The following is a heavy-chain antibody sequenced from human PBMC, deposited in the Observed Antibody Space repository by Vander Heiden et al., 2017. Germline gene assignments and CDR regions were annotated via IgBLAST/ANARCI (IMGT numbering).Heavy chain of an antibody. CDR3: AREGSGNYFDLGYYYYGMDV. D-gene: IGHD3-22*01. V-gene: IGHV4-59*02. J-gene: IGHJ6*02. Sequence: QVQLQESGPGLVKPSETLSLTGTASGGAGSGYYWNWIRQPPGKGLEWIGHIYDSGSPDYNPSLKSRVTMSIDTSKNQISLILSSVTAADTAVYYCAREGSGNYFDLGYYYYGMDVWGQGTTVTVSS. CDR2: IYDSGSP. CDR1: GGAGSGYY.